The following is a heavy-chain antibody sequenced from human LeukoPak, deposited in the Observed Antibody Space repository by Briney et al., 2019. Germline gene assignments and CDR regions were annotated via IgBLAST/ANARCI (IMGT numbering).Heavy chain of an antibody. CDR2: IYYSGST. Sequence: SETLSLTCTISGGSISSSSYYWGWIRQPPGKGLEWIGSIYYSGSTYYNPSLKSRVTISVDTSKNQFSLKLRSVTAADTAVYYCARDLASPTASFDIWGQGTMVTVSS. CDR3: ARDLASPTASFDI. CDR1: GGSISSSSYY. V-gene: IGHV4-39*07. J-gene: IGHJ3*02.